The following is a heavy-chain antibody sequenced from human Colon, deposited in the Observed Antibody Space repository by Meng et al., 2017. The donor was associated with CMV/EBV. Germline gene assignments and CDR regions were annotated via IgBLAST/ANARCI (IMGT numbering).Heavy chain of an antibody. Sequence: GGSLRLSCAASGSTFSTYSMNWVRQAPGKGLEWVSYISSSSSYIYYADSVRDRFTISRDNAKNSLYLQMNSLRGEDTAVYYCARGAGGYYDSSSYSGDWGPGTLVTVSS. CDR1: GSTFSTYS. CDR3: ARGAGGYYDSSSYSGD. V-gene: IGHV3-21*01. D-gene: IGHD3-22*01. CDR2: ISSSSSYI. J-gene: IGHJ4*02.